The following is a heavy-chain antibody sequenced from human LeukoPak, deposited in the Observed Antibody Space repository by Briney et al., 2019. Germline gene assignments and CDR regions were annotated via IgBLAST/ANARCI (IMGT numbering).Heavy chain of an antibody. CDR1: GGSISSHY. V-gene: IGHV4-59*11. CDR2: IYYSGST. D-gene: IGHD5-18*01. J-gene: IGHJ3*02. CDR3: ARGDSKIQLWFDAFDI. Sequence: SETLSLTCTVSGGSISSHYWSWIRQPPGKGLEWIGYIYYSGSTNYNPSLKSRVTISVDTSKNQFSLKLSSVTAADTAVYYCARGDSKIQLWFDAFDIWGQGTMVTVSS.